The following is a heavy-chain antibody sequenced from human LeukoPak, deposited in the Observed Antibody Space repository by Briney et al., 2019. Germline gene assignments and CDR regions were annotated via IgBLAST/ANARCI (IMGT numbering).Heavy chain of an antibody. CDR2: IYTSGST. V-gene: IGHV4-61*02. CDR3: ARDRTGYYDSSGHPLDAFDI. D-gene: IGHD3-22*01. CDR1: GGSISSGSYY. J-gene: IGHJ3*02. Sequence: SETLSLTCTVSGGSISSGSYYWSWIRQPAGKGLEWIGRIYTSGSTNYNPSLKSRVTISVDTSKNQFSLKLSSVTAADTAVYYCARDRTGYYDSSGHPLDAFDIWGQGTMVTVSS.